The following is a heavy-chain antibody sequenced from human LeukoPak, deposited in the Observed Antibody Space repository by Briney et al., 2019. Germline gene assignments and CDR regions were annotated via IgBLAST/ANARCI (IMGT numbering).Heavy chain of an antibody. J-gene: IGHJ4*02. CDR1: GFTFISYS. Sequence: GSLRLSSAASGFTFISYSMNWVRHAPRKGLEWFSSISSGSSYIYYADSVKDRFTISTNNAKNSLYLQMNSLRGEDTAVYYCARIYSNGWSDYWGQGTLVTVSS. CDR3: ARIYSNGWSDY. V-gene: IGHV3-21*01. CDR2: ISSGSSYI. D-gene: IGHD6-19*01.